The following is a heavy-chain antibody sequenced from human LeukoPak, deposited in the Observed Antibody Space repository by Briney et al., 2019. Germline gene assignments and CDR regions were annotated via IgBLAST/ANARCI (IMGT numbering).Heavy chain of an antibody. J-gene: IGHJ4*02. CDR1: GGSISSYY. CDR2: IYTSGST. D-gene: IGHD6-13*01. CDR3: ARGIAAAGTDVLPLGDGDH. V-gene: IGHV4-4*07. Sequence: SETLSLTCTVSGGSISSYYWSWIRQPAGKGLEWIGRIYTSGSTNYNPSLKSRVTMSVDTSKNQFSLKLSSVTAADTAVYYCARGIAAAGTDVLPLGDGDHWGQGTLVTVSS.